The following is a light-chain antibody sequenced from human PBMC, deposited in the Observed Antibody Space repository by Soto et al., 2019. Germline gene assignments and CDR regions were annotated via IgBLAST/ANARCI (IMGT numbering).Light chain of an antibody. J-gene: IGLJ6*01. CDR3: ASFRRGTIRF. CDR1: RSDIGDSNF. Sequence: QSALTQPASVSDFPGQSITISCTGPRSDIGDSNFISWYQHSPGIAPRLLIYEVNNRSSGVSKRFSGSKACNTASLTISGLLDYDEADYFCASFRRGTIRFFSSGTKV. CDR2: EVN. V-gene: IGLV2-14*01.